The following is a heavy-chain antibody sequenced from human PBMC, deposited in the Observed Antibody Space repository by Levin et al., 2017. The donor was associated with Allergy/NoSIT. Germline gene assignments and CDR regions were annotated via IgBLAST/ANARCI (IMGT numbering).Heavy chain of an antibody. D-gene: IGHD3-22*01. CDR2: IYYSGST. CDR1: GGSISSYY. J-gene: IGHJ4*02. V-gene: IGHV4-59*01. Sequence: SETLSLTCTVSGGSISSYYWSWIRQPPGKGLEWIGYIYYSGSTNYNTSLKSRVTISVDTSKNQFSLKLSSVTAADTAVYYCARVSLGSGYYSDFDYWGQGTLVTVSS. CDR3: ARVSLGSGYYSDFDY.